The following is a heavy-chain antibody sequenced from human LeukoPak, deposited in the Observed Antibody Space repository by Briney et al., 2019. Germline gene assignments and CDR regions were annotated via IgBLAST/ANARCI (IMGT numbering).Heavy chain of an antibody. CDR3: ARRGVDY. D-gene: IGHD3-3*01. V-gene: IGHV3-11*04. J-gene: IGHJ4*02. CDR1: GFTHRDYY. CDR2: STSSGSTI. Sequence: GGSLRLSCASSGFTHRDYYMSCIRQARGKGLELVSYSTSSGSTIYYADSVKGRFTISRDNAKDSLYLQMNSLRAEDTAVYYCARRGVDYWGQGTLVTVSS.